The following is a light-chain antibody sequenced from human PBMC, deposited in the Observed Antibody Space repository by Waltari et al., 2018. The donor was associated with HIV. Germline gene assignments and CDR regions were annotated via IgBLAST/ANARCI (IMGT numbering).Light chain of an antibody. CDR2: DVS. CDR3: SSYTSSSALYVV. J-gene: IGLJ2*01. CDR1: SSDVGGSNY. Sequence: QSALTQPASVSGSPGQSITISCTGTSSDVGGSNYVSWYQQHPGKAPKPMIYDVSNRPSGVSNRFSGSKSGNTASLTISGLQAEDEADYYCSSYTSSSALYVVFGGGTKLTVL. V-gene: IGLV2-14*03.